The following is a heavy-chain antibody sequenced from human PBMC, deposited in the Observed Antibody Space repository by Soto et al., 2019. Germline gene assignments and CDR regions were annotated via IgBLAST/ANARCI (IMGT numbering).Heavy chain of an antibody. CDR2: ISSSSSYI. Sequence: GSLRLSCAASGFTFSSYSMNWVRQAPGKGLEWVSSISSSSSYIYYADSVKGRFTISRDNAKNSLYLQMNSLRAEDTAVYYCARSPGSITIFGVVIPNFDYWGQGTLVTVSS. CDR3: ARSPGSITIFGVVIPNFDY. V-gene: IGHV3-21*01. D-gene: IGHD3-3*01. J-gene: IGHJ4*02. CDR1: GFTFSSYS.